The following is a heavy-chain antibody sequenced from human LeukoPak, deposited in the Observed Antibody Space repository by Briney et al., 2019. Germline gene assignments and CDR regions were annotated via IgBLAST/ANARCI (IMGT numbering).Heavy chain of an antibody. J-gene: IGHJ4*02. D-gene: IGHD6-13*01. V-gene: IGHV3-11*03. CDR2: ISSSSSYT. CDR1: GFTFSDYY. Sequence: GGSLRLSCAASGFTFSDYYMSRIRQAPGKGLEWVSYISSSSSYTNYADSVKGRFTISRDNAKNSLYLQMNSLRAEDTAVYYCASPAAGTNSDYWGQGTLVTVSS. CDR3: ASPAAGTNSDY.